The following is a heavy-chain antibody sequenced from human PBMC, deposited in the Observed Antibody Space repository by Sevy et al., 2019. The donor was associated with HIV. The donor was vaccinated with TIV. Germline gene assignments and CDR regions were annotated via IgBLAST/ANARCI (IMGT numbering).Heavy chain of an antibody. J-gene: IGHJ6*02. CDR1: GFTFDDYA. Sequence: GGSLRLSCAASGFTFDDYAMHWVRQAPGKGLEWVSGISWNSGSIGYADSVKGRFTISRDNAKNSLYLQMNSLRAEETALYYCAKDISSIAARRKIYYYYYGMDVWGQGTTVTVSS. V-gene: IGHV3-9*01. D-gene: IGHD6-6*01. CDR3: AKDISSIAARRKIYYYYYGMDV. CDR2: ISWNSGSI.